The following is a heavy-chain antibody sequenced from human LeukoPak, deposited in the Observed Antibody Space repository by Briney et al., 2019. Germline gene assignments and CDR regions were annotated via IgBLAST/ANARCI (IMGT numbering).Heavy chain of an antibody. Sequence: GNLSLYCSASAFSFNTFWMVWLRQGPGQGREGGVNMNHGGSPLNYVDSLKRRFAISRDDAKNSLYLQMNSLRDEDTAVYYWGRLGPVAKDHYVDVWRKGTTDTIFS. D-gene: IGHD5-12*01. CDR3: GRLGPVAKDHYVDV. V-gene: IGHV3-7*01. CDR1: AFSFNTFW. CDR2: MNHGGSPL. J-gene: IGHJ6*03.